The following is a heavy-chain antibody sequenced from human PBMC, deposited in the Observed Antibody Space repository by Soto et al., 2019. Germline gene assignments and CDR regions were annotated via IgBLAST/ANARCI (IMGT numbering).Heavy chain of an antibody. Sequence: VQLVESGGGLVQPGGSLRLSCAASGFTFSNYWMHWVRQAPGKGLVWVSRINSDGSRTTYADSVKGRFTISRDNAKNTLYLQMNSLRAEDTAVYYCARGCSSTSCQWGGGYWGQGTLVTVSS. CDR1: GFTFSNYW. J-gene: IGHJ4*02. CDR3: ARGCSSTSCQWGGGY. V-gene: IGHV3-74*01. CDR2: INSDGSRT. D-gene: IGHD2-2*01.